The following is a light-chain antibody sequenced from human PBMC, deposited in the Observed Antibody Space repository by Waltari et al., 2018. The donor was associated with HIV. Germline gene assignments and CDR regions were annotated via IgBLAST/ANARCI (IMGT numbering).Light chain of an antibody. CDR1: QSISNY. V-gene: IGKV1-39*01. CDR2: ATS. CDR3: QQSDRPPQVT. Sequence: DIQMTQSPSSLSASVGDRVTITCRASQSISNYLNWYQHKPGKAPKLLIYATSTLQSGVPSRFSGSGSGTDFTLTISSLQPEDFATYYCQQSDRPPQVTFGGGTKVEIK. J-gene: IGKJ4*01.